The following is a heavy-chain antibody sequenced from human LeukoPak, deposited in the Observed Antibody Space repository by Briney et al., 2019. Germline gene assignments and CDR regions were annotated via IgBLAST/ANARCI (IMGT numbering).Heavy chain of an antibody. CDR2: IYYSGTT. CDR1: GGSISSSSYS. V-gene: IGHV4-39*01. Sequence: PSETLSLTCTVSGGSISSSSYSWGWIRQPPGKGLEWNESIYYSGTTFNNPSLKSRVTISVYTSKIHFSLKLSSVAATDTAVYFFARLRFDFWSGYTHPYFDYWGQGTLVTVSS. J-gene: IGHJ4*02. D-gene: IGHD3-3*01. CDR3: ARLRFDFWSGYTHPYFDY.